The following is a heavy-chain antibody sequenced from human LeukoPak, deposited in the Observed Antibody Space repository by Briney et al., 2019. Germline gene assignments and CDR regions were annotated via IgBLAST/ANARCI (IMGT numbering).Heavy chain of an antibody. V-gene: IGHV3-7*01. Sequence: GGSLRLSCAASGFTFSSYWMSWVRQAPGKGLEWVANIKQDGSEKYHVDSVKGRFTISRDNAKNSLYLQMNSLRAEDTAVYYCARRAVHDYVWGSYRYRPPFNYWGQGTLVTVSS. CDR3: ARRAVHDYVWGSYRYRPPFNY. J-gene: IGHJ4*02. CDR1: GFTFSSYW. D-gene: IGHD3-16*02. CDR2: IKQDGSEK.